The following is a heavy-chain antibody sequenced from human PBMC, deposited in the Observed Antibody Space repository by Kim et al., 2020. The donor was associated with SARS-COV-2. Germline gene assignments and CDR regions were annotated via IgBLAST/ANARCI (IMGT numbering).Heavy chain of an antibody. CDR3: ARDGPGMIAAAGSFPDAFDI. J-gene: IGHJ3*02. CDR1: GFTFSSYA. V-gene: IGHV3-30*04. Sequence: GGSLRLSCAASGFTFSSYAMHWVRQAPGKGLEWVAVISYDGSNKYYADSVKGRFTISRDNSKNTLYLQMNSLRAEDTAVYYCARDGPGMIAAAGSFPDAFDIWGQGTMVTVSS. CDR2: ISYDGSNK. D-gene: IGHD6-13*01.